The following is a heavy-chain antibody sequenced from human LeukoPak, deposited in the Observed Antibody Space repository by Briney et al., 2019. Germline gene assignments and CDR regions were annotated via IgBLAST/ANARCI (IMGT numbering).Heavy chain of an antibody. V-gene: IGHV3-30*02. D-gene: IGHD1-1*01. Sequence: GGSLRLSCAASGFTFSSYGMHWVRQAPGKGLEWVAVIWYDGSNKYYADSVKGRFTISRDNSKNTLYLQMNSLRAEDTAVYYCAKDFSLQPTTLYYFDYWGQGTLVTVSS. CDR1: GFTFSSYG. CDR2: IWYDGSNK. CDR3: AKDFSLQPTTLYYFDY. J-gene: IGHJ4*02.